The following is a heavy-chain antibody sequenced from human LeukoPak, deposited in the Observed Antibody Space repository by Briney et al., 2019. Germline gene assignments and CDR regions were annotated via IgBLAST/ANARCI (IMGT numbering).Heavy chain of an antibody. CDR1: GGSISSYY. J-gene: IGHJ4*02. CDR2: IYTSGST. D-gene: IGHD3-22*01. CDR3: VHYYDSSGRCY. Sequence: PSETLSLTCTVSGGSISSYYWSWIRQPAGKGLEWIGRIYTSGSTNYNPSLKSRVTISVDKSKNQFSLKLSSVTAADTAVYYCVHYYDSSGRCYWGQGTLVTVSS. V-gene: IGHV4-4*07.